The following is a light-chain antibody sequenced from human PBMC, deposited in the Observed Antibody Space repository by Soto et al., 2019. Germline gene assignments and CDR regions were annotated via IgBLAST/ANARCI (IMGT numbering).Light chain of an antibody. CDR1: TSNIGAGYD. CDR3: QSNDSSLSGYV. V-gene: IGLV1-40*01. J-gene: IGLJ1*01. Sequence: QSVLTQPPSVSGAPGQRVTISCTGGTSNIGAGYDVHWYQQLPGTAPKLLIYGNSNRPSGVPDRFSGSKSGTSASLAITGLQAEDEGDYYCQSNDSSLSGYVFGTGTKLTAL. CDR2: GNS.